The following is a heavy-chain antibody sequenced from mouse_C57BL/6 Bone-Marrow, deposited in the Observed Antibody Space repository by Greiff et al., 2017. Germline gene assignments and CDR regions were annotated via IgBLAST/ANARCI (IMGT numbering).Heavy chain of an antibody. CDR3: ARLQTGTAWFAY. CDR2: ISSGGSYT. CDR1: GFTFSSYG. D-gene: IGHD4-1*01. Sequence: EVKLMESGGYLVKPGGSLKLSCAASGFTFSSYGMSWVRQTPDKRLEWVATISSGGSYTYYPDSVKGRFTISRDNAKNTLYLQMSSLKSEDTAMYYCARLQTGTAWFAYWGQGTLVTVSA. V-gene: IGHV5-6*01. J-gene: IGHJ3*01.